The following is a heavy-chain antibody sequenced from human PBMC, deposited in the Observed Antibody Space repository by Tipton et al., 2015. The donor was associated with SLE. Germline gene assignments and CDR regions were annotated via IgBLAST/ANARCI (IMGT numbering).Heavy chain of an antibody. D-gene: IGHD6-13*01. CDR2: INSDGSST. V-gene: IGHV3-74*01. CDR3: ARAGQQLVDY. Sequence: SLRLSCAASGFTFSSYGMSWVRQAPGKGLEWVSRINSDGSSTSYADSVKGRFTISRDNAKNSLYLQMNSLRAEDTAVYYCARAGQQLVDYWGQGTLVTVSS. CDR1: GFTFSSYG. J-gene: IGHJ4*02.